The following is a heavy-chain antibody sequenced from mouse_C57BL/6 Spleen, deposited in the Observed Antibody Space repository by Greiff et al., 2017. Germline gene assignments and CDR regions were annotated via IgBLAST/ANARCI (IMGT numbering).Heavy chain of an antibody. Sequence: QVQLQQPGAELVRPGSSVKLSCKASGYTFTSYWMHWVKQRPIQGLDWIGNIDPSDSETHYNQKFKDKATLTVDKSSSTAYMQLSSLTSEDSAVYYCARGGLYDGYYEAMDYWGQGTSVTVSS. J-gene: IGHJ4*01. V-gene: IGHV1-52*01. CDR1: GYTFTSYW. CDR3: ARGGLYDGYYEAMDY. D-gene: IGHD2-3*01. CDR2: IDPSDSET.